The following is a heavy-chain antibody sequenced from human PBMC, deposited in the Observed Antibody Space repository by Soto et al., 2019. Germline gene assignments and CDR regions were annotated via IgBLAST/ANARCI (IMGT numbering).Heavy chain of an antibody. CDR1: GFTFSSYA. CDR2: ISGSGGST. CDR3: AKFSSSWYRYFDY. Sequence: GGSLRLSCAASGFTFSSYAMSWVRQAPGKGLEWVSAISGSGGSTYYADSVRGRFTISRDNSKNTLYLQMNSLRAEDTAVYYCAKFSSSWYRYFDYWGQGTLVTVSS. J-gene: IGHJ4*02. D-gene: IGHD6-13*01. V-gene: IGHV3-23*01.